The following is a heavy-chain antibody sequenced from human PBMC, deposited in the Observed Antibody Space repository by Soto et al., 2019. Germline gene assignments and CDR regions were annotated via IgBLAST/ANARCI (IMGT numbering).Heavy chain of an antibody. Sequence: EVQLVESGGGLVQPGGSLRLSCAASGFNFGSGWMHWVRQAPGKGLVWVSRIDSDGSRPTYADSVKSRFTISRDNAKNTLYLQMSSLTAEDTALYYCSRDPLNYYDSDWGQGTLVTVSS. J-gene: IGHJ4*02. CDR3: SRDPLNYYDSD. CDR1: GFNFGSGW. CDR2: IDSDGSRP. D-gene: IGHD3-22*01. V-gene: IGHV3-74*01.